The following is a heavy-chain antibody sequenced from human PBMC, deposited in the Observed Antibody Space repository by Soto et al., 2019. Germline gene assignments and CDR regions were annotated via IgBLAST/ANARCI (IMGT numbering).Heavy chain of an antibody. Sequence: PSETLSLTCTVSDGSVSSGSYYWTWIRQPPGKGREWIGSLYYGGSTFYNPSLKSRVTISLDTSKNQFSLRLTSVTAADTAIYYCARQLPVGATSWFDPWGQGTLVTVSS. CDR3: ARQLPVGATSWFDP. CDR1: DGSVSSGSYY. V-gene: IGHV4-39*01. J-gene: IGHJ5*02. CDR2: LYYGGST. D-gene: IGHD1-26*01.